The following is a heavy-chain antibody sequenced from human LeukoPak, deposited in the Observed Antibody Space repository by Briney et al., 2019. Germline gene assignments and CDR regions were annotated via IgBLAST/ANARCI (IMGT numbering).Heavy chain of an antibody. CDR2: TKQEGSEK. CDR3: ARDLWELFRGDFAY. V-gene: IGHV3-7*01. Sequence: PGGSLRLYCAASGFTHSSYWMRGVRHAPGKGLEWVANTKQEGSEKYYVDSVKGRFTISRDNAKNSLYLQMNSLRAEDTAVYYCARDLWELFRGDFAYCGQGPLVTVSS. D-gene: IGHD1-26*01. J-gene: IGHJ4*02. CDR1: GFTHSSYW.